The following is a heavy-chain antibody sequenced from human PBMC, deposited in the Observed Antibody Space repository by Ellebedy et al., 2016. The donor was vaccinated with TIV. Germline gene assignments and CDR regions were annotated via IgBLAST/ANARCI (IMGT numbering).Heavy chain of an antibody. V-gene: IGHV3-21*01. CDR3: AKDQYYYDSSGYAFDI. J-gene: IGHJ3*02. CDR2: ISRSSTYI. D-gene: IGHD3-22*01. Sequence: GGSLRLXXTASGFNFSNYAMSWVRQAPGKGLEWVSFISRSSTYIYYADSVKGRFSISRDDAKNSLYLQMNSLRAEDTAVYYCAKDQYYYDSSGYAFDIWGQGTMVTVSS. CDR1: GFNFSNYA.